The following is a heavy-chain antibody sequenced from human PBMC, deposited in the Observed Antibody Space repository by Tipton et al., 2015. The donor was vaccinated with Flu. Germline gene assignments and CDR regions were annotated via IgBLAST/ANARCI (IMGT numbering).Heavy chain of an antibody. V-gene: IGHV1-46*01. CDR2: INPSGGST. CDR3: ARKALAGTLDY. CDR1: GYTFTGYY. D-gene: IGHD6-19*01. J-gene: IGHJ4*02. Sequence: QVQLVQSGAEVKKPGASVKVSCKASGYTFTGYYMHWVRQAPGQGLDWMGTINPSGGSTSHAQKFQGRVTMTRDPSTSTFYLDLSSLRSEDTAIYYCARKALAGTLDYWGQGTLVTVSS.